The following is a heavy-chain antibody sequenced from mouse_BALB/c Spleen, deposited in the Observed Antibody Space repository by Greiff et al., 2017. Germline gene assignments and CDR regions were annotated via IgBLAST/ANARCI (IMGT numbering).Heavy chain of an antibody. CDR1: GYSFTSYY. V-gene: IGHV1S135*01. J-gene: IGHJ3*01. CDR3: TRGGAYYRYWFAY. D-gene: IGHD2-14*01. CDR2: IDPFNGGT. Sequence: LVESGPELMKPGASVKISCKASGYSFTSYYMHWVKQSHGKSLEWIGYIDPFNGGTSYNQKFKGKATLTVDKSSSTAYMQLSSLTSEDSAVYYCTRGGAYYRYWFAYWGQGTLVTVSA.